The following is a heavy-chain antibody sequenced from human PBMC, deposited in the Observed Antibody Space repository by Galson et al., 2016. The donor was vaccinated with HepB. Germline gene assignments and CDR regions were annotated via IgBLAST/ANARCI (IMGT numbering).Heavy chain of an antibody. CDR2: INHSGST. Sequence: SETLSLTYGVSGASISSSNWWDCVRQRPGKGLEWMREINHSGSTSYNPSLKSRVTMSVDKSKNQFSLKLTSVTAAATSVYFCVGWLQGRDALHLWGQGTLVTVSS. V-gene: IGHV4-4*02. D-gene: IGHD6-19*01. CDR3: VGWLQGRDALHL. CDR1: GASISSSNW. J-gene: IGHJ3*01.